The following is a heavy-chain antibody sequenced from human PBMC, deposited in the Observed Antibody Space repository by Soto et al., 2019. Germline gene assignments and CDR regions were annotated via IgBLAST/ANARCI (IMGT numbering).Heavy chain of an antibody. J-gene: IGHJ6*02. CDR1: GFTFSDYY. V-gene: IGHV3-11*06. Sequence: VQLVESGGGLVKPGGSLRLSCAASGFTFSDYYMSWIRQAPGKGLEWVSYISSGSIYTNYADSVKARFTISRDNAKNSLYLQMNSLRAEDTAVYYCARGDDWNSGYYQFYGVDVWGQGTTVTVSS. CDR2: ISSGSIYT. D-gene: IGHD1-7*01. CDR3: ARGDDWNSGYYQFYGVDV.